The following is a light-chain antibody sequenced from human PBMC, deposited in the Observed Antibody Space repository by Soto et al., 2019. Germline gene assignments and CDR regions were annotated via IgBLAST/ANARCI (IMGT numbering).Light chain of an antibody. CDR1: SSDVGGYNY. Sequence: QSVLTQPASVSGSPGQSITISCTGTSSDVGGYNYVSWYQQHPGTAPKLMIYEVSNRPSGVSHRFSASKSGNTASLTISGLQAEDEADYYCSSYTGSSALHVFGTGTQLTVL. CDR3: SSYTGSSALHV. CDR2: EVS. J-gene: IGLJ7*01. V-gene: IGLV2-14*01.